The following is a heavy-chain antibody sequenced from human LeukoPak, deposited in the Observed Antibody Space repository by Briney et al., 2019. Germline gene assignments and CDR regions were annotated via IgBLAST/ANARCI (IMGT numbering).Heavy chain of an antibody. CDR3: ARLENYYGSGSPFQH. CDR1: GFTFNNAW. J-gene: IGHJ1*01. V-gene: IGHV3-21*01. CDR2: ISSSSSYI. Sequence: GGSLRLSCAASGFTFNNAWMTWVRQAPGKGLEWVSSISSSSSYIYYADSVKGRFTISRDNAKNSLYLQMNSLRAEDTAVYYCARLENYYGSGSPFQHWGQGTLVTVSS. D-gene: IGHD3-10*01.